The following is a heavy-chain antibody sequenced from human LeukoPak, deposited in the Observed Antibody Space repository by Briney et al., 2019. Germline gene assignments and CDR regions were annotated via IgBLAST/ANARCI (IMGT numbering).Heavy chain of an antibody. CDR2: MNPNSGNT. CDR1: GYTFTSYD. Sequence: GASVKVSCKASGYTFTSYDINWVRQATGQGLEWMGWMNPNSGNTGYAQKFQGRVTITRNTSISTAYMELSSLRSEDTAVYYCAGGVKWSYYYYYMDVWGKGTTVTVSS. D-gene: IGHD1-26*01. J-gene: IGHJ6*03. CDR3: AGGVKWSYYYYYMDV. V-gene: IGHV1-8*03.